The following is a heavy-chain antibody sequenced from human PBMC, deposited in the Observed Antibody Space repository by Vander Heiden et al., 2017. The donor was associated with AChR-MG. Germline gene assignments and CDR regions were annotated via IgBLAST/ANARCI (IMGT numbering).Heavy chain of an antibody. CDR3: AREVDRKYSSSV. D-gene: IGHD6-13*01. Sequence: QVQLVTSGAEVTKPGSSVKGSCKPSGGTFSSYAISWVRQAPGQGLEWMGGINPIFGTANYAQKFQGRVTITAAKSTSTAYMGLSSLRSEDTAVYYCAREVDRKYSSSVWGQGTLVTVSS. V-gene: IGHV1-69*06. J-gene: IGHJ4*02. CDR1: GGTFSSYA. CDR2: INPIFGTA.